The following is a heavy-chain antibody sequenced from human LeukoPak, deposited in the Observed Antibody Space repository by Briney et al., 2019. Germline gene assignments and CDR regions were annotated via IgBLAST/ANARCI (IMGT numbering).Heavy chain of an antibody. Sequence: GASVKVSCKASGYIFTSYGISWVRQAPGQGLEWMGWISAYNGNTNYAQKLRGRVTMTTDTSTSTAYMELRSLRSDDTAVYYCAKLAAAYYMDVWGKGTTVTVSS. CDR1: GYIFTSYG. D-gene: IGHD6-13*01. CDR2: ISAYNGNT. V-gene: IGHV1-18*01. J-gene: IGHJ6*03. CDR3: AKLAAAYYMDV.